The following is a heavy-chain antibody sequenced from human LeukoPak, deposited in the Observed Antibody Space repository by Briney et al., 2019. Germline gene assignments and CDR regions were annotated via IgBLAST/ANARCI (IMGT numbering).Heavy chain of an antibody. Sequence: SVKVSCKASGGTFSSYAISWVRQAPGQGLEWMGRIIPIFGIANYAQKFQGRVTITADKSTSTAYMELSSLRSEDTAVYYCARVGATVTTSYYFDYWGQGTLVTVSS. J-gene: IGHJ4*02. CDR2: IIPIFGIA. V-gene: IGHV1-69*04. D-gene: IGHD4-17*01. CDR3: ARVGATVTTSYYFDY. CDR1: GGTFSSYA.